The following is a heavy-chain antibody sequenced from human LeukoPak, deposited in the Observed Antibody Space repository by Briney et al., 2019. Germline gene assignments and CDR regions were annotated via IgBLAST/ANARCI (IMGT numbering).Heavy chain of an antibody. CDR2: INHSGST. J-gene: IGHJ4*02. V-gene: IGHV4-34*01. Sequence: SETLSLTCAIYGGSFSGYYWSWIRQPPGKGLEWIGEINHSGSTNYNPSLKSRVTISVDTSKNQSSLKLSSVTAADTAVYYCARDRVDGYNSYYFDYWGQGTLVTVSS. CDR3: ARDRVDGYNSYYFDY. CDR1: GGSFSGYY. D-gene: IGHD5-24*01.